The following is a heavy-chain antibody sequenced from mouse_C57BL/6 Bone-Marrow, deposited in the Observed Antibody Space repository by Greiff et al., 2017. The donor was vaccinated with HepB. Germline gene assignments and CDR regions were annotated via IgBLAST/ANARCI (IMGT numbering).Heavy chain of an antibody. D-gene: IGHD2-3*01. CDR1: GFSLPSYG. Sequence: VKLMESGPGLVQPSQSLSITCTVSGFSLPSYGVHWVRQSPGKGLEWLGVIWRGGSTDYNAAFMSRLSITKDNSKSQVFFKMNSLQADDTAIYYCAKSYDGYRAWFAYWGQGTLVTVSA. V-gene: IGHV2-5*01. CDR2: IWRGGST. J-gene: IGHJ3*01. CDR3: AKSYDGYRAWFAY.